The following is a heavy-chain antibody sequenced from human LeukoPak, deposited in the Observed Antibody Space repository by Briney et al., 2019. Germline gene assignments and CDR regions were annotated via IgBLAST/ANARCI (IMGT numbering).Heavy chain of an antibody. CDR1: GYSFSSYW. CDR3: ARFDCSSTSCYKSYNYGMDV. J-gene: IGHJ6*02. V-gene: IGHV5-51*03. CDR2: IYPGDSDT. D-gene: IGHD2-2*02. Sequence: GESLKISCKGSGYSFSSYWIGWVRQMPGKGLEWMGIIYPGDSDTTYSPSFQGQVTISADKSISTAYLQWSSLKASDTAMYYCARFDCSSTSCYKSYNYGMDVWGQGTTATVSS.